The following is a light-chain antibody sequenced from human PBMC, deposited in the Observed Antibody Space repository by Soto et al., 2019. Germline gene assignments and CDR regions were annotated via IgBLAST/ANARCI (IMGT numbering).Light chain of an antibody. CDR2: GAS. V-gene: IGKV3-20*01. CDR3: EQYGNFPYT. Sequence: EIVLTQSPGTLSLSPGERATLSCRASQSVPSDWLAWYRHKPGQAPRLLIYGASSRATGVPDRVSGSGSGTDFTLTINRLEPEDFGVYYCEQYGNFPYTFGQSTELEIK. J-gene: IGKJ2*01. CDR1: QSVPSDW.